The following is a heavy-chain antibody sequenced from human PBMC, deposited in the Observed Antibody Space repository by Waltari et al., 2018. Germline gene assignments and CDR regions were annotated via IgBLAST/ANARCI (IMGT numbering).Heavy chain of an antibody. CDR1: GGSFSGYY. CDR2: INHSGST. Sequence: QVQLQQWGAGLLKPSETLSLTCAVYGGSFSGYYWSWIRQPPGKGLEWIGEINHSGSTNYNPSLKSRVTISVDTSKNQFSLKLISVTAADTAVYYCTIFGVGAFDIWGQGTMVTVSS. V-gene: IGHV4-34*01. CDR3: TIFGVGAFDI. J-gene: IGHJ3*02. D-gene: IGHD3-3*01.